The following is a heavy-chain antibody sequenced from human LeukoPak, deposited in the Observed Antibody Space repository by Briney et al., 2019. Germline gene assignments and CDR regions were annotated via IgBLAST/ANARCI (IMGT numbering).Heavy chain of an antibody. V-gene: IGHV3-15*01. CDR3: TARNTVIIAY. D-gene: IGHD4-17*01. Sequence: GGSLRLSCAASGFTFSNAWMSWGREAPGGGRGWGCGIKSKTDGGTTDYAAPVKGRFTISRDDSKNTLYLQMNSLKTEDTAVYYCTARNTVIIAYWGQGTLVTVSS. CDR2: IKSKTDGGTT. CDR1: GFTFSNAW. J-gene: IGHJ4*02.